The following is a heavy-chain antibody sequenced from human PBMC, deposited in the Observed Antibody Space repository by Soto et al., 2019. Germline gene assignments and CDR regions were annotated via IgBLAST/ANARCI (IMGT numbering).Heavy chain of an antibody. CDR3: ARGSGYCSSSSCPFDH. CDR1: GGSFSGYY. V-gene: IGHV4-34*01. Sequence: SETLSLTCAVFGGSFSGYYWNWIRQPPGKGLEWIGEINHSGSTNYNPSLKSRVTISVDTSKNQFSLKLRSVTAADTAVYYCARGSGYCSSSSCPFDHWGQGTRVTVSS. J-gene: IGHJ4*02. CDR2: INHSGST. D-gene: IGHD2-2*01.